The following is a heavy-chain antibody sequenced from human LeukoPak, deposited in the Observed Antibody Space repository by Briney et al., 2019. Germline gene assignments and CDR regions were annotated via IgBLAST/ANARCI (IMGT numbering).Heavy chain of an antibody. V-gene: IGHV3-15*01. CDR1: GFIFTNAY. J-gene: IGHJ4*02. CDR3: TTDAGYSSRWYNY. D-gene: IGHD6-13*01. CDR2: IKSRVDGGTT. Sequence: GSLRLSCAASGFIFTNAYMSWVRQAPGKGLEWVGRIKSRVDGGTTDYAAPVKNRFFISRDDSRNMLYLQMNSLKTEDTAVYYCTTDAGYSSRWYNYWGQGTLVTVAS.